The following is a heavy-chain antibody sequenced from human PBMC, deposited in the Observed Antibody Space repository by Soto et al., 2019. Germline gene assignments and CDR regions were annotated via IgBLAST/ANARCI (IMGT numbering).Heavy chain of an antibody. CDR1: NYSISSGYY. J-gene: IGHJ4*02. D-gene: IGHD3-16*01. CDR2: MYHSGTT. CDR3: ARVAFGPIDY. Sequence: PSVTLSVTGTVSNYSISSGYYWGWIRQSPGEGLEWIVSMYHSGTTYYNPSLKSRVTISIDTSKNQFSLKLTSVTSADTAVYFCARVAFGPIDYWGQGTLVTVSS. V-gene: IGHV4-38-2*02.